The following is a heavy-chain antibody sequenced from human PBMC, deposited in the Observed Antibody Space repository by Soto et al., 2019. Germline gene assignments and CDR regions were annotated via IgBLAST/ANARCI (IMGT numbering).Heavy chain of an antibody. D-gene: IGHD3-10*01. CDR2: LDPDDGET. J-gene: IGHJ5*02. CDR1: GYTLTELS. Sequence: GASVKVSCKVSGYTLTELSMHWVRQAHGKGLEWMGGLDPDDGETIYAQKFQGRVTMTEDTSTDTAYMELSSLRSEDTAVYYCATPHYGSGSYYTRGWFDPWGQGTMVTVSS. V-gene: IGHV1-24*01. CDR3: ATPHYGSGSYYTRGWFDP.